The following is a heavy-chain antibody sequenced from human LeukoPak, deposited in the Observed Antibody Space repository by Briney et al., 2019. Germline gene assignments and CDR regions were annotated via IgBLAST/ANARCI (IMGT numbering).Heavy chain of an antibody. V-gene: IGHV1-18*04. CDR1: GYTFAIYG. Sequence: ASXXVSCKASGYTFAIYGISWVRQAPGQGLEGMGWISSDNFYTNYAQKFQATVTITTDTSTNTAYTELRSLRSDDTAVYYCARAGSGRYYYYMDVWGKGTTVTVSS. CDR3: ARAGSGRYYYYMDV. CDR2: ISSDNFYT. D-gene: IGHD3-10*01. J-gene: IGHJ6*03.